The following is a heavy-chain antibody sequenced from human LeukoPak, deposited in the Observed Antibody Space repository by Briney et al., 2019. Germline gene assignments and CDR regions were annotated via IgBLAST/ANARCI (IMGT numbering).Heavy chain of an antibody. CDR1: GFILSAYE. J-gene: IGHJ4*02. D-gene: IGHD6-13*01. CDR2: ISSGGDST. V-gene: IGHV3-48*03. Sequence: PGGSLRLSCAASGFILSAYEMNWVRQAPGKGLEWVSYISSGGDSTYYADSVRGRFTISKDNAKNTLYLQMNSLRGEDTAVYYCARDGDLYSSSWYDYWGQGTLVTVSS. CDR3: ARDGDLYSSSWYDY.